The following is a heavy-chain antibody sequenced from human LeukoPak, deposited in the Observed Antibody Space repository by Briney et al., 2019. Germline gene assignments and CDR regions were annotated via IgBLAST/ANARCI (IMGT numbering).Heavy chain of an antibody. CDR1: GFTFSSYW. Sequence: GGSLRLSWAASGFTFSSYWMSWVRQAPGKGLEWVANVKQDGSEKHYVDSVKGRFTISRDNTENSLHLQMNSLRAEDTAVYYCARDKYCSNSYCPASWFDPWGQGTLVTVSS. D-gene: IGHD2-15*01. V-gene: IGHV3-7*01. CDR2: VKQDGSEK. J-gene: IGHJ5*02. CDR3: ARDKYCSNSYCPASWFDP.